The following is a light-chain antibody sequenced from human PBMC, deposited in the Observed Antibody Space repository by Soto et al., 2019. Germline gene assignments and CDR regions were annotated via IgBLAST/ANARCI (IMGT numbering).Light chain of an antibody. Sequence: QSVLTPPPSAYGAPGQRVTISCSGSSSNIGAKPINWYQQLPGTAHKLLIYNNDQRPSGVPDRFSASKSGTSASLAISGLQSEDEADYYCEAWDDSLYGAVLGGGTKLTVL. V-gene: IGLV1-44*01. CDR3: EAWDDSLYGAV. CDR1: SSNIGAKP. CDR2: NND. J-gene: IGLJ2*01.